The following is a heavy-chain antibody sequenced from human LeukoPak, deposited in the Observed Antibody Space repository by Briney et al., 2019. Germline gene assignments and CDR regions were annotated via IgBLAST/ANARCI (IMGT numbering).Heavy chain of an antibody. J-gene: IGHJ4*02. CDR1: GFTFTKNW. Sequence: GGSLRLSCAASGFTFTKNWMTWVRQAPGKGLEWVANIKQDGTDKCYVDSVKGRFTISRDNAKNSVYLQMNSLRAEDTAVYYCARDHYDSSGYPFDYWGQGTLVTVSS. D-gene: IGHD3-22*01. CDR2: IKQDGTDK. CDR3: ARDHYDSSGYPFDY. V-gene: IGHV3-7*03.